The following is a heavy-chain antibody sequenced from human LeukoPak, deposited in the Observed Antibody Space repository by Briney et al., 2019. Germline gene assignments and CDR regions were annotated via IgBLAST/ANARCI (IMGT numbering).Heavy chain of an antibody. V-gene: IGHV3-30*18. CDR1: GFTFSSYG. CDR3: AKIFRGWQPFDY. CDR2: ISYDGSNK. Sequence: PGGSLRLSCAASGFTFSSYGMHWVRQAPGKGLEWVAVISYDGSNKYYADSVKGRFTISRDNSENTLYLQMNSLRAEGTAVYYCAKIFRGWQPFDYWGQGTLVTVSS. J-gene: IGHJ4*02. D-gene: IGHD6-19*01.